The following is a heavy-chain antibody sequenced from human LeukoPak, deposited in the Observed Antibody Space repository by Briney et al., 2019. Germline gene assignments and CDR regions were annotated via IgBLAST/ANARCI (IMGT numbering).Heavy chain of an antibody. J-gene: IGHJ5*02. V-gene: IGHV3-30*02. CDR1: GFTFSSYG. D-gene: IGHD2-2*01. CDR2: IRYDGSNK. Sequence: PGGSLRLSCAASGFTFSSYGMHWVRQAPGKGLEWVAFIRYDGSNKYYADSVKGRFTISRDNSKNTLYLQMNSLRAEDTAVYYCAKDHAQLPHWFDPWGQGTLVTVSS. CDR3: AKDHAQLPHWFDP.